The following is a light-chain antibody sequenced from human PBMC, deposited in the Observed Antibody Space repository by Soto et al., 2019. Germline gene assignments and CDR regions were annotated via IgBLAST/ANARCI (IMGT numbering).Light chain of an antibody. CDR3: SSYTSSSTPYV. Sequence: QSVLTQPASVSGSPGQSITISCTGTSSDVGAYNFVSWYQQHPGKAPKLMIYEVSNRSSGVSNRFSGSKSGNTASLTISGLQAEDEADYYCSSYTSSSTPYVFGAGTKLTVL. CDR1: SSDVGAYNF. V-gene: IGLV2-14*01. J-gene: IGLJ1*01. CDR2: EVS.